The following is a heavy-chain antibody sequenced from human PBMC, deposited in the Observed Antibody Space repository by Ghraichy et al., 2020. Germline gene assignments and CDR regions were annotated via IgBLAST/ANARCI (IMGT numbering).Heavy chain of an antibody. CDR3: AKGDTSGSIFRY. CDR1: GFTFSTYA. V-gene: IGHV3-23*01. CDR2: ISGSGGST. Sequence: ETLSLTCAASGFTFSTYAMGWVRQAPGKGLEWVSTISGSGGSTYYADSVKGRFTISRDNSKNTLCLQMSSLRAEDTAVYYCAKGDTSGSIFRYWGQGTLVTVSS. D-gene: IGHD3-22*01. J-gene: IGHJ4*02.